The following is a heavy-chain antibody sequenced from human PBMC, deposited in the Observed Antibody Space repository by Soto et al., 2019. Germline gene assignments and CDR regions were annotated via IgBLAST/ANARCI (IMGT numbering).Heavy chain of an antibody. J-gene: IGHJ3*02. V-gene: IGHV6-1*01. CDR3: AIDEGGNCAFDI. CDR1: GDSFSSNSAA. D-gene: IGHD1-20*01. Sequence: SQTLSLTCVISGDSFSSNSAAWNWIRQSPSRGLEWLGRTYYRSKWYNDYAVSVKSRITINPDTSKNQFSLQLNSVTPEDTAVYYFAIDEGGNCAFDICGQGTMVTVSS. CDR2: TYYRSKWYN.